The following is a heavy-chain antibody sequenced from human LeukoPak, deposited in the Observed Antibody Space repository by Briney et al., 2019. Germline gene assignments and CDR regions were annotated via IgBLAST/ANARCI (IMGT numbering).Heavy chain of an antibody. D-gene: IGHD2-2*01. J-gene: IGHJ4*02. CDR1: GFTFSSYA. Sequence: PGGSLRLSCAASGFTFSSYAMSWVRQAPGKGLEWVSAISGSGGSTYYADSVKGRFTISRDNSKNTLYLQMNSLRAEDTAVYYCAKSPAAVRERCGHFDYWGQGTLVTVSS. CDR2: ISGSGGST. V-gene: IGHV3-23*01. CDR3: AKSPAAVRERCGHFDY.